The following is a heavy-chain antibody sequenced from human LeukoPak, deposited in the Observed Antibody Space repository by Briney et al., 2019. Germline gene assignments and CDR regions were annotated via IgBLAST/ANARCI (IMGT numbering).Heavy chain of an antibody. CDR2: ISYDGSNE. V-gene: IGHV3-30*04. CDR3: ARGYYYDSSGYAPALSYYYMDV. Sequence: PGRSLRLSCAASGFTFSSYVMHWARQAPGKGLEWVAIISYDGSNEYYANSVKGRFTISRDNAKNSLYLQMNSLRAEDTAVYYCARGYYYDSSGYAPALSYYYMDVWGKGTTVTVSS. D-gene: IGHD3-22*01. J-gene: IGHJ6*03. CDR1: GFTFSSYV.